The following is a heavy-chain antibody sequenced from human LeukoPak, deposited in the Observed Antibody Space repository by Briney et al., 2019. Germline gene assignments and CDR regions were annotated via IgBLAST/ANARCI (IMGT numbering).Heavy chain of an antibody. CDR1: GFTFSSYG. J-gene: IGHJ4*02. D-gene: IGHD6-13*01. CDR2: ISYDGSNK. V-gene: IGHV3-30*18. Sequence: GGSLRLSCAASGFTFSSYGMHWVRQAPGKVLEWVAVISYDGSNKYYADSVKGRFTISRDNSKNTLYLQMNSLRAEDTAVYYCAKDRDSSSWTFDYWGQGTLVTVSS. CDR3: AKDRDSSSWTFDY.